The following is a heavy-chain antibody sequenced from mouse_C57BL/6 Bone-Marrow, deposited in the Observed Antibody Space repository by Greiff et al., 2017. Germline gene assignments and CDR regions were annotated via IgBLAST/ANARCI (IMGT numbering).Heavy chain of an antibody. CDR2: ISDGGSYT. Sequence: EVKVVESGGGLVKPGGSLKLSCAASGFTFSSYAMSWVRQTPEKRLEWVATISDGGSYTYYPDNVKGRFTISRDNAKNNLYLQMSHLKSEDTAMYYCARAIYYDYFAYWGQGTLVTVSA. V-gene: IGHV5-4*03. CDR1: GFTFSSYA. D-gene: IGHD2-4*01. J-gene: IGHJ3*01. CDR3: ARAIYYDYFAY.